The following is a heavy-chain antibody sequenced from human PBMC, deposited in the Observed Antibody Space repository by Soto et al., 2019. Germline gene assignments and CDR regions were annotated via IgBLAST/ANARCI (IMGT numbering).Heavy chain of an antibody. J-gene: IGHJ4*02. Sequence: QVQLQQSGPGLVKPSGTLSLTCAVSGDSITTNKWWSWVRQPPGKGLEWIGEVYHTGLTNYNSSLKSRVTMSVDTSKNQFSLKLTSVTAADTAMYYCARDVAVPGESDRFAQWGQGTLVTVSS. CDR1: GDSITTNKW. V-gene: IGHV4-4*02. CDR3: ARDVAVPGESDRFAQ. D-gene: IGHD6-19*01. CDR2: VYHTGLT.